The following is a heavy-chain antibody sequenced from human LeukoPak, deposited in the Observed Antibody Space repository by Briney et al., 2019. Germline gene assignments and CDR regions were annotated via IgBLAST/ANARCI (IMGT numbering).Heavy chain of an antibody. CDR1: GFTFSNYA. J-gene: IGHJ5*01. Sequence: GGSLRLSCAASGFTFSNYAMSWVRQAPGKGLEWVSSLSDNGGSPYYADSVKGRFTISRDNSKNTLYLHMNSLRVEDTAVYYCAKDPETYTSRWFDSWGQGTLVTVSS. D-gene: IGHD6-13*01. V-gene: IGHV3-23*01. CDR2: LSDNGGSP. CDR3: AKDPETYTSRWFDS.